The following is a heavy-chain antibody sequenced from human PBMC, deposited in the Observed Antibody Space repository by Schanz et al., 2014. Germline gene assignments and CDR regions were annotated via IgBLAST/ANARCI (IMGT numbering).Heavy chain of an antibody. D-gene: IGHD4-17*01. CDR3: VRDTDYHFDY. V-gene: IGHV3-74*01. CDR2: TSHDGSFT. J-gene: IGHJ4*02. Sequence: EVKMGETGGGLVQPGGCLLLSCPSSGFNFLDSWMHWVRQAPGKGLVWVSRTSHDGSFTTFADSVKGRFTISRDNAKNALYLQMNSLRAEDTAVYYCVRDTDYHFDYWGQGTLVTVSS. CDR1: GFNFLDSW.